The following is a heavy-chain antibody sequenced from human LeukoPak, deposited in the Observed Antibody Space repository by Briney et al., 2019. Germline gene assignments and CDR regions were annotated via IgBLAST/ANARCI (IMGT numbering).Heavy chain of an antibody. V-gene: IGHV3-23*01. CDR2: ISGSGGST. Sequence: GGSLRLSCAASGFTFSSCAMSWVRQAPGKGLEWVSAISGSGGSTYYADSVKGRFTISRDNSKNTLYLQMNSLRAEDTAVYYCARYHYCSGGSCYSEKDYWGQGTLVTVSS. CDR3: ARYHYCSGGSCYSEKDY. D-gene: IGHD2-15*01. J-gene: IGHJ4*02. CDR1: GFTFSSCA.